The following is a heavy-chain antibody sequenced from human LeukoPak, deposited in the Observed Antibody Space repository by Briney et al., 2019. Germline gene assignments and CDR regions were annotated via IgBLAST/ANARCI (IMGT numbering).Heavy chain of an antibody. CDR1: GGSISSYY. Sequence: SETLSLTCTVSGGSISSYYWSWIRQPTGKGLEWIGRIYTSGSTNYNPSLKSRVTMSVDTSKNQFSLKLSSVTAADTAVYYCARVVGQLLGDVYYYYYYMDVWGKGTTVTVSS. CDR3: ARVVGQLLGDVYYYYYYMDV. J-gene: IGHJ6*03. D-gene: IGHD2-2*01. CDR2: IYTSGST. V-gene: IGHV4-4*07.